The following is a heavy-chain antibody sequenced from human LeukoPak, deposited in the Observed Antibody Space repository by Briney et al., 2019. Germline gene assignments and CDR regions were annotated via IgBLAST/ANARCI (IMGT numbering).Heavy chain of an antibody. Sequence: ASVKVSCKASGYTSTSYDINWVRQATGQGLEWMGWMNPNSGNTGYAQKFQGRVTMTRNTSISTAYMELSSLRSEDTAVYYCARGRLGGSYLGTSFDYWGQGTLVTVSS. V-gene: IGHV1-8*01. D-gene: IGHD2-15*01. J-gene: IGHJ4*02. CDR1: GYTSTSYD. CDR3: ARGRLGGSYLGTSFDY. CDR2: MNPNSGNT.